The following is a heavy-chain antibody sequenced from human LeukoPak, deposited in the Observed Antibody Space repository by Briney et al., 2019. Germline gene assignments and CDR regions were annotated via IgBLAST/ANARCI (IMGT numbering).Heavy chain of an antibody. CDR3: AKSVTGTIYYFDY. Sequence: GGSLRLSCAASGFTFSSYGMHWVRQAPGKGLEWVAFIRYDGSNKYYADSVKGRFTISRDNSKNTLYLQRNSLRAEDTAVYYCAKSVTGTIYYFDYWGQGTLVTVSS. CDR1: GFTFSSYG. CDR2: IRYDGSNK. V-gene: IGHV3-30*02. D-gene: IGHD1/OR15-1a*01. J-gene: IGHJ4*02.